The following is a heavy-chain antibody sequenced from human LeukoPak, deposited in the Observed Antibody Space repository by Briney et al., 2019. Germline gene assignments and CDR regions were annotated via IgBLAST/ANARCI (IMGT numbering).Heavy chain of an antibody. Sequence: SETLSLTCTVSGGSISSYYWSWIRQPPGKGLEWIGYIYYSGSTNYNPSLKSRVTISVDTSKNQFSLKLSSVTAADTAVYYCARVGSSSVLNWFDPWGQGTLVTVSS. CDR2: IYYSGST. J-gene: IGHJ5*02. CDR3: ARVGSSSVLNWFDP. CDR1: GGSISSYY. D-gene: IGHD6-6*01. V-gene: IGHV4-59*12.